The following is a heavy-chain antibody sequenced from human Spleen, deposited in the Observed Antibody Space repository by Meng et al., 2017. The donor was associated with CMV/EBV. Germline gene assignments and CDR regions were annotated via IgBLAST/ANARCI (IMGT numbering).Heavy chain of an antibody. V-gene: IGHV3-7*01. CDR1: GFTFSTCA. D-gene: IGHD4-17*01. CDR2: IKQDGSEN. J-gene: IGHJ6*02. Sequence: GGSLRLSCTASGFTFSTCAMHWVRQAPGKGLVWVANIKQDGSENYYVESVKGRFTISRDNAKNSLYLQMNSLRAEDTAVYYCARLLRPDYYYYGMDVWGQGTTVTVSS. CDR3: ARLLRPDYYYYGMDV.